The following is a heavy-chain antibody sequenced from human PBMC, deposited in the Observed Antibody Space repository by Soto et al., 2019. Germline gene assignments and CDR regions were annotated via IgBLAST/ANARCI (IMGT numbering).Heavy chain of an antibody. CDR3: ARDGVGATTYFGYLDY. V-gene: IGHV3-30-3*01. Sequence: GVSLRLSYAASGLTYSTSTKHKDRQTPGKGMEWRAIKTYDENNKLYTNYVKSRFTISRDSTKQSLYLQMNSLRPDDTAMYYCARDGVGATTYFGYLDYWSQGILVT. J-gene: IGHJ4*02. CDR1: GLTYSTST. CDR2: KTYDENNK. D-gene: IGHD1-26*01.